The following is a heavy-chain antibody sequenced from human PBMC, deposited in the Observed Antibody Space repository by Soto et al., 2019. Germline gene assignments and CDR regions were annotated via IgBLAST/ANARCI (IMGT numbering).Heavy chain of an antibody. CDR1: GDRFTGYY. CDR2: INPSGGST. J-gene: IGHJ4*02. V-gene: IGHV1-46*01. Sequence: GTSVKLSCEACGDRFTGYYMHWVRQAPGQGLEWMGIINPSGGSTSYAQKFQGRVTMTRDTSTSTVYMELSSLRSEDTAVYYCARHDYWGQGTLVTVSS. CDR3: ARHDY.